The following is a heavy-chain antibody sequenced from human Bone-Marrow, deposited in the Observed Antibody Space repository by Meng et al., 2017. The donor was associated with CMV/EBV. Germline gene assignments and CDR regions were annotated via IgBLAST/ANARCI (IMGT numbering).Heavy chain of an antibody. V-gene: IGHV1-18*04. Sequence: ASVKVSCKASGYTFTGYYMHWVRQAPGQGLEWMGWISAYNGNTNYAQKLQGRVTMTTDTSTSTAYMELRSLRSDDTAVYYCARDSITIFGVVIILDYWGQGTLVTVSS. CDR1: GYTFTGYY. D-gene: IGHD3-3*01. CDR3: ARDSITIFGVVIILDY. J-gene: IGHJ4*02. CDR2: ISAYNGNT.